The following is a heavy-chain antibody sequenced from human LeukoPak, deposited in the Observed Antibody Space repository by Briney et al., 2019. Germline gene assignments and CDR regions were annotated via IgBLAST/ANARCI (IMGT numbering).Heavy chain of an antibody. D-gene: IGHD4-17*01. CDR3: ARDYYYGDYYDGY. J-gene: IGHJ4*02. V-gene: IGHV1-2*02. CDR2: INPNSGGT. Sequence: VASVKVSCKASGYTFTGYYMHWVRQAPGQELEWMGWINPNSGGTNYAQKFQGRVTMTRDTSISTAYMELSRLRSDDTAVYYCARDYYYGDYYDGYWGQGTLVTVSS. CDR1: GYTFTGYY.